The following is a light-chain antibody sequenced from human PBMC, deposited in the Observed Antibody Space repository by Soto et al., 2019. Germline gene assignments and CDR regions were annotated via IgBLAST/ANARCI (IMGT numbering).Light chain of an antibody. CDR2: GAS. J-gene: IGKJ1*01. V-gene: IGKV3-20*01. CDR1: QNIFSNY. CDR3: QQYGRSWT. Sequence: EIVLTQSPDTVSVSPGERVTLSCRASQNIFSNYLAWYQQKPGQAPRLLIYGASTRATGIADRFSGGGSGTDFTLTISRLEPEDFAVYHCQQYGRSWTFGQGTTVDIK.